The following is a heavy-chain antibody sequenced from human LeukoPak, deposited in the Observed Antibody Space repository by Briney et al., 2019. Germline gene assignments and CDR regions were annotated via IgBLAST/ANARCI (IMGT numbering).Heavy chain of an antibody. CDR1: GYTFTGYY. Sequence: ASVKVSCKASGYTFTGYYMHWVRQAPGQGLEWMGWINPNSGGTNYAQKFQGRVTMTRDTSISTAYMELSRLRSDDTAVYYCARYWVVAATGYYYGMDVWGQGTTVTASS. V-gene: IGHV1-2*02. D-gene: IGHD2-15*01. J-gene: IGHJ6*02. CDR2: INPNSGGT. CDR3: ARYWVVAATGYYYGMDV.